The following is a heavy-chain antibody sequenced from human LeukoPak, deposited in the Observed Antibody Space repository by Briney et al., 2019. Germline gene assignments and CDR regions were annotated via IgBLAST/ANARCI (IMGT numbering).Heavy chain of an antibody. V-gene: IGHV3-48*01. CDR3: ADFGSGSYCFDY. J-gene: IGHJ4*02. Sequence: GGSLRLSCAASGFTFSTNSMNWVRQAPGKGLEWVSYISSTGGTIYYADSMKGRFTISRDNSKNTLYLQMDSLRAEDTAIYYCADFGSGSYCFDYWGQGTLVTVSS. CDR2: ISSTGGTI. CDR1: GFTFSTNS. D-gene: IGHD3-10*01.